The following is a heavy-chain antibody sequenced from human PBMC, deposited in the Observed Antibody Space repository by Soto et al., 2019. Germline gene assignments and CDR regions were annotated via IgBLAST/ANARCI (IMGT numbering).Heavy chain of an antibody. J-gene: IGHJ6*02. Sequence: GVSLSLSCAASGFTFSIYWMSWVRQAPGKGLEWVANIKQDGSEKYYVDSVKGRFTISRDNAKNSLYLQMNSLRAEDTAVYYCARDPAMAKIMDSYYGMDVWGQGTTLTV. CDR1: GFTFSIYW. D-gene: IGHD3-16*01. CDR3: ARDPAMAKIMDSYYGMDV. CDR2: IKQDGSEK. V-gene: IGHV3-7*01.